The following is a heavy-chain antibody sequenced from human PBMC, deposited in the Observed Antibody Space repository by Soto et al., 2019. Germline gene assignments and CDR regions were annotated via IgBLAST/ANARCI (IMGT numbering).Heavy chain of an antibody. Sequence: GGSLRLSCTVSGFAFNNYGINWVRQAPGKGLEWVSSISKSDYTYYSDSVTSRFTISRDNAKNSVSLQMNTLRVEDTAVYYCAREDSIIIPAVSDFWGQGTLVTVSS. CDR1: GFAFNNYG. D-gene: IGHD2-2*01. CDR3: AREDSIIIPAVSDF. J-gene: IGHJ4*02. V-gene: IGHV3-21*01. CDR2: ISKSDYT.